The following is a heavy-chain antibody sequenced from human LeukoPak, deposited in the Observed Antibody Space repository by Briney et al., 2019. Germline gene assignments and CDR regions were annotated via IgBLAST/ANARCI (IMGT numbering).Heavy chain of an antibody. CDR2: TYYRSKWYN. CDR3: ARDRSIIYYDSSGYLTSHDAFDI. CDR1: GDSVSSNSAA. D-gene: IGHD3-22*01. V-gene: IGHV6-1*01. Sequence: SQTLSLTCAISGDSVSSNSAAWNWIRQSPSRGLEWLGRTYYRSKWYNDYAVSVKSRITINPDTSKNQFSPQLNSVTPEDTAVYYCARDRSIIYYDSSGYLTSHDAFDIWGQGTMVTVSS. J-gene: IGHJ3*02.